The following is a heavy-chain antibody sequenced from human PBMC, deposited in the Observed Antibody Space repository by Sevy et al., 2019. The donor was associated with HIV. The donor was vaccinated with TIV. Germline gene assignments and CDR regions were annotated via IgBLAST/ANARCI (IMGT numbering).Heavy chain of an antibody. CDR1: GFNFASYD. J-gene: IGHJ6*02. CDR2: MNTNTGNT. D-gene: IGHD6-19*01. CDR3: ARVSGWHLRYGMDV. Sequence: ASVKVSCKASGFNFASYDIYWVRQATGQGLEWMGWMNTNTGNTGFAQKFQGRVTMTRNTSITTAYIELSNLRSEDTAVYYCARVSGWHLRYGMDVWGQGTTVTVSS. V-gene: IGHV1-8*02.